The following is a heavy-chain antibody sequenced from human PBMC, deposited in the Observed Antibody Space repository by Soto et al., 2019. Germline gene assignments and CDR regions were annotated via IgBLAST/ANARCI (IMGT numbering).Heavy chain of an antibody. J-gene: IGHJ4*02. CDR3: AKSQGITGTTALDY. CDR1: GFTFSSYA. Sequence: PGGSLRLSCAASGFTFSSYAMSWVRQAPGKGLEWVSAISGSGGSTYYADSVKGRFTISRDNSKNTLYLQMNSLRAEDTAVYYCAKSQGITGTTALDYWGQVTRVTVSS. D-gene: IGHD1-7*01. V-gene: IGHV3-23*01. CDR2: ISGSGGST.